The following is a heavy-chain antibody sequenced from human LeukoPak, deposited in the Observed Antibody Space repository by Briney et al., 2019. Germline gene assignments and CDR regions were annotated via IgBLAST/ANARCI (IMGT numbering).Heavy chain of an antibody. D-gene: IGHD2-15*01. CDR3: AGSGSFFRFDY. CDR1: GFTFTTCA. V-gene: IGHV3-23*01. Sequence: GGSLRLSCAASGFTFTTCAISWVHQAPGKGLDWVSSISDSGSTTYCTDSVKGRFTISRDNTKNTLYLQMHSLRGDDTAVYYCAGSGSFFRFDYWGQGTLVTVSS. J-gene: IGHJ4*02. CDR2: ISDSGSTT.